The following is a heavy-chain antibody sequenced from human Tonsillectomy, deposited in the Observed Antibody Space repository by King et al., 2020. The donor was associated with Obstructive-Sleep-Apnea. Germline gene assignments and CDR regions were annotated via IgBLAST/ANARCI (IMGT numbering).Heavy chain of an antibody. D-gene: IGHD3-3*02. CDR2: INSDGSST. Sequence: VQLVESGGGLVQPGGSLRLSCAASGFTFSSYWMQWVRQAPGTGLVWVSRINSDGSSTTYADSVEGRFTISRDNAKNTLFLQMNSLIAEDTAVYYCARVAFSSPHFYYCGMDVWGQGTTVTVSS. CDR3: ARVAFSSPHFYYCGMDV. CDR1: GFTFSSYW. V-gene: IGHV3-74*03. J-gene: IGHJ6*02.